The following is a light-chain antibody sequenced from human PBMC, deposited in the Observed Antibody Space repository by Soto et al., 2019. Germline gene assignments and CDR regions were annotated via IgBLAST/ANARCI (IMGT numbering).Light chain of an antibody. Sequence: EIVLTQSPGTLSLSRGERATLSCRASQSVSSSYLAWYQQKPGQAPRLLIYGASSRATGIPDRFSGSGSGTDFTLTISRLEPDVFAVYYCQQYGSSRWTLCQGTKVDI. J-gene: IGKJ1*01. CDR1: QSVSSSY. CDR3: QQYGSSRWT. CDR2: GAS. V-gene: IGKV3-20*01.